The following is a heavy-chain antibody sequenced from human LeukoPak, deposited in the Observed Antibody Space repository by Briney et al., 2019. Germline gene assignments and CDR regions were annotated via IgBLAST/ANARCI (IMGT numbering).Heavy chain of an antibody. Sequence: PGGSLRLSCAASGFTFRAYTMNWVRQAPGKGLEWVSGIYGSGEGQTFYADSVRGRFTISRDDSRNLVFLHMDNLRVEDTALYYCAKEGGFRVTVTDVAPPRYFQYWGQGSLVTVSS. CDR3: AKEGGFRVTVTDVAPPRYFQY. D-gene: IGHD2-21*01. V-gene: IGHV3-23*01. CDR1: GFTFRAYT. J-gene: IGHJ4*02. CDR2: IYGSGEGQT.